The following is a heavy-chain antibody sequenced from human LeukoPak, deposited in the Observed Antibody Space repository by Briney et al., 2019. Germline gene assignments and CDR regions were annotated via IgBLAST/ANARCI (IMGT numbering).Heavy chain of an antibody. J-gene: IGHJ4*02. CDR3: ARLGAAAGIDY. CDR2: IYPDDSDT. Sequence: GESLQISCKGSGYRLTSYWIGWVRQMPGKGLEWMGIIYPDDSDTRYSPSFQGQVTISADKSISTAYLQWSSLKASDTAMYYRARLGAAAGIDYWGQGTLVTVSS. D-gene: IGHD6-13*01. CDR1: GYRLTSYW. V-gene: IGHV5-51*01.